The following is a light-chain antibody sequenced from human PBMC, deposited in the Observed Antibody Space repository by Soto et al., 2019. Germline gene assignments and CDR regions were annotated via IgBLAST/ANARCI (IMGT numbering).Light chain of an antibody. CDR2: GAS. J-gene: IGKJ1*01. CDR3: QQYVSSPWA. Sequence: EIVMTQSPATLSVPPGERATLSCRASQSVSSNLAWYQQKPGQAPRLLIYGASRRATGIPDRFTGSGSGTDFTLTISRLEPEDFAVYYCQQYVSSPWAFGQGTKVDIK. CDR1: QSVSSN. V-gene: IGKV3-20*01.